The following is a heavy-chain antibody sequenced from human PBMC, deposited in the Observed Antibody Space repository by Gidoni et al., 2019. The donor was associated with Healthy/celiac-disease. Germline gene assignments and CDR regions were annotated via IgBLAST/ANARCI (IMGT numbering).Heavy chain of an antibody. V-gene: IGHV3-30*18. CDR3: AKAGVPDPRPPFDI. CDR2: ISYDGSNK. D-gene: IGHD2-2*01. J-gene: IGHJ3*02. CDR1: GFTFRSYG. Sequence: QVQLVESGGGVVQPGRSLRLSCAASGFTFRSYGMHWVRQAPGKGLEWVAVISYDGSNKYYADSVKGRFTISRDNSKNTLYLQMNSLRAEDTAVYYCAKAGVPDPRPPFDIWGQGTMVTVSS.